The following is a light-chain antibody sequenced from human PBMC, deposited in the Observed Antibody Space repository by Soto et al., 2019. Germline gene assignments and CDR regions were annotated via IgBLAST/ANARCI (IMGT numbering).Light chain of an antibody. J-gene: IGLJ2*01. CDR2: GNN. Sequence: QSALTQPPSASGTPGQRVTISCSGSGSSIGTNTVNWYRQLPGTAPKLLIYGNNQRPSGVPDRFSGSKSGTSASLAISGLQSEDEAEYYCAAWDGSLNNVLFRGGTKVTVL. CDR1: GSSIGTNT. V-gene: IGLV1-44*01. CDR3: AAWDGSLNNVL.